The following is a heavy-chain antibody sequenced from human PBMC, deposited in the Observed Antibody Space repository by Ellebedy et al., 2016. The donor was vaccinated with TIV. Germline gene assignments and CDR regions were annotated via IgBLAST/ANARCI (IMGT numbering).Heavy chain of an antibody. CDR3: ARVWEESNSGFDY. Sequence: SETLSLTXTVSGGSISSGSYYWSWIRQPAGKGLEWIGRIYTSGSTNYNPSLKSRVTMSVDTSKNQFSLKLSSVTAADTAVYYCARVWEESNSGFDYWGQGTLVTVSS. CDR1: GGSISSGSYY. J-gene: IGHJ4*02. D-gene: IGHD4-23*01. CDR2: IYTSGST. V-gene: IGHV4-61*02.